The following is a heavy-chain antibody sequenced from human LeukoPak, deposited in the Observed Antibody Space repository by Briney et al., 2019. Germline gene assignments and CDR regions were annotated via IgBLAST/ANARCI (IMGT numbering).Heavy chain of an antibody. CDR3: AREDAHDAFDV. J-gene: IGHJ3*01. CDR1: SDSFSNGNYF. Sequence: SETLSLTCTVSSDSFSNGNYFWAWIRQPAGKGLEWIGRIYISGSTNYKPSLKGRVTMPVDTSKKQFSLKLSSVTAADTAVYYCAREDAHDAFDVWGQGALVTVSS. V-gene: IGHV4-61*02. CDR2: IYISGST.